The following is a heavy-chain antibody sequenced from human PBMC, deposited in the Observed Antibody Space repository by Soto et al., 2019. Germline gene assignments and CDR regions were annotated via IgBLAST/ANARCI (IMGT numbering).Heavy chain of an antibody. CDR2: ISYDGSNK. CDR3: AKAESIWRSYPYFDY. CDR1: GFTFSSYG. V-gene: IGHV3-30*18. Sequence: GGSLRLFCAASGFTFSSYGMHWVRQAPGKGLEWVAVISYDGSNKYYADSVKGRFTISRDNSKNTLYLQMNSLRAEGTAVYYCAKAESIWRSYPYFDYWGQGTLVTVSS. D-gene: IGHD3-16*02. J-gene: IGHJ4*02.